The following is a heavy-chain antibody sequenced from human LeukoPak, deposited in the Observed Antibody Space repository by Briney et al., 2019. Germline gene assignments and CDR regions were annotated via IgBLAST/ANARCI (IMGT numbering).Heavy chain of an antibody. V-gene: IGHV3-33*01. CDR2: IWYDGSNK. D-gene: IGHD3-10*01. CDR3: ARSTMVRGVTYYYYYGMDV. CDR1: AFPFSSYG. Sequence: PGGSLSLSFPAPAFPFSSYGMHWGRRAPGKGVGGGAVIWYDGSNKYYPDSVKGRFTISRDNSKNTLYLQMNSLRAEDTAVYYCARSTMVRGVTYYYYYGMDVWGKGTTVTVSS. J-gene: IGHJ6*04.